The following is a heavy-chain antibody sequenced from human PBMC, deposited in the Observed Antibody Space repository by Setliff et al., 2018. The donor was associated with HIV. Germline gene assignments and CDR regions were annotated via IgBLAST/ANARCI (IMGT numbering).Heavy chain of an antibody. D-gene: IGHD5-18*01. CDR1: GDSISSHY. CDR3: ARDSGYSFGFNYFDY. V-gene: IGHV4-59*11. CDR2: IYYSGST. Sequence: SETLSLTCTVSGDSISSHYWSWIRQPPGKGLEWLGYIYYSGSTNYNPSLKSRVTISLDMSKNQFSLRLSSVTAADTAVYYCARDSGYSFGFNYFDYWGQGTLVTVSS. J-gene: IGHJ4*02.